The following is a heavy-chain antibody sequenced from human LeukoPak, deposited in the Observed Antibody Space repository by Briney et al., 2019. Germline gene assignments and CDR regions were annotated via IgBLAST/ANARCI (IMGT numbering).Heavy chain of an antibody. D-gene: IGHD6-13*01. CDR2: ISPTGSTT. CDR1: GFSFSGHW. Sequence: GGSLRLSCAASGFSFSGHWMHWARQLPGKGLVWVSRISPTGSTTSYADSVKGRLTVSRDNAKNTLYLQVNNLRAEDTAVYYCARGPSSNWSGLDFWGQGTLLTVSS. V-gene: IGHV3-74*01. J-gene: IGHJ4*02. CDR3: ARGPSSNWSGLDF.